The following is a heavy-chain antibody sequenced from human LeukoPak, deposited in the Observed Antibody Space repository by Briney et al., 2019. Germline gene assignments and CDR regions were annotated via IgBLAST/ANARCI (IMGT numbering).Heavy chain of an antibody. V-gene: IGHV3-48*01. D-gene: IGHD1-26*01. Sequence: PGGSLRLSCVASGFTFSTYSMNWVRQAPGKGLEWLSYITSSSSTMYYADSVQGRFTISRDNAKSSLYLQINSLRAEDTAVYYCARDRVGAYWGQGTLVTVSS. CDR2: ITSSSSTM. CDR3: ARDRVGAY. CDR1: GFTFSTYS. J-gene: IGHJ4*02.